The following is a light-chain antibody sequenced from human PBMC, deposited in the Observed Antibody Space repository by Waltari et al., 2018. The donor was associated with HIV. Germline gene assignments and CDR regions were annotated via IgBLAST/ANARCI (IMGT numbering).Light chain of an antibody. CDR3: QQRTSWSPNT. V-gene: IGKV3-11*01. Sequence: EIVLTQSPATLSLSPGERATLSCRASHSVSDYLAWYQQKPGQPPRLLIYYASNRAAGIPARFSGSGSGTDFTLTISSLEPEDFAVYYCQQRTSWSPNTFGQGTKLEIK. CDR2: YAS. CDR1: HSVSDY. J-gene: IGKJ2*01.